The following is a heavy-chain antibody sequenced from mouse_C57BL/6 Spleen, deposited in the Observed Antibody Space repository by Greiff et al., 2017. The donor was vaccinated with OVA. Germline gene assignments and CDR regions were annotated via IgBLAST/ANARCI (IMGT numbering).Heavy chain of an antibody. Sequence: VQLQPPWAELVRPGSSVKLSCKASGYTFTSYWMHWVKQRPIQGLEWIGNIDPSDSETHYNQKFKDKATLTVDKSSSTAYMQLSSLTSEDSAVYYCARWGAYYFDYWGQGTTLTVSS. CDR1: GYTFTSYW. J-gene: IGHJ2*01. CDR3: ARWGAYYFDY. V-gene: IGHV1-52*01. CDR2: IDPSDSET.